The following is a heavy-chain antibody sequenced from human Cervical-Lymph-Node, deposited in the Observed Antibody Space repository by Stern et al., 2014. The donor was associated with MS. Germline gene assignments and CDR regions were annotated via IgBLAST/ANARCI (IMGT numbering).Heavy chain of an antibody. V-gene: IGHV4-31*03. CDR1: GGSISSGVYY. Sequence: QLQLQESGPGLVKPSQTLSLTCTVSGGSISSGVYYWSWIRQVPGKGLEWIGYISKSGTTYFNPSLQSRLSMSVDTSKNQFSLNLNSGTAADTAGYYCARALRSFDPWGQGTVVTGSS. J-gene: IGHJ5*02. CDR3: ARALRSFDP. D-gene: IGHD2-15*01. CDR2: ISKSGTT.